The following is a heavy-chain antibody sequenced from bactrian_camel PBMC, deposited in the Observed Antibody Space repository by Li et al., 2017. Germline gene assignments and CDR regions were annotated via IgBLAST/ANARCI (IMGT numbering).Heavy chain of an antibody. CDR2: IYTGQSST. Sequence: DVQLVESGGGSLSVQAGGSLTLSCTVPGFTTHGCGMDWYRQATGKEREGIAAIYTGQSSTYYVGSVEDRFTISQDRAKNTVYLHIWSLKPEDTAMYYCAAHSPVPGPDVTRKWGWSFAYWGQGTQVTV. CDR3: AAHSPVPGPDVTRKWGWSFAY. V-gene: IGHV3S40*01. CDR1: GFTTHGCG. D-gene: IGHD5*01. J-gene: IGHJ4*01.